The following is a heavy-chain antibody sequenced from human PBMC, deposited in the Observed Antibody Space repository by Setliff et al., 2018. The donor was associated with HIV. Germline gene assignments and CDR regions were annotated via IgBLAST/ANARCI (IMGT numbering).Heavy chain of an antibody. J-gene: IGHJ3*02. Sequence: EASVKVSCKASGYIFTSYGISWVRQAPGQGLEWMGWINPHSGGTKYAQKFQGRVTMTRDTSISAAYMELSRLRSDDTAVYYCSRVDCSSTRCYAFDIWGQGTMVTVSS. CDR3: SRVDCSSTRCYAFDI. CDR1: GYIFTSYG. D-gene: IGHD2-2*01. V-gene: IGHV1-2*02. CDR2: INPHSGGT.